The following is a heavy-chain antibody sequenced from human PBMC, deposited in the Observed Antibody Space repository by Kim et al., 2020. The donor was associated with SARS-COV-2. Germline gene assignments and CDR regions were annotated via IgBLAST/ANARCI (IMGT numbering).Heavy chain of an antibody. D-gene: IGHD3-10*01. V-gene: IGHV3-48*02. CDR1: GFTFSSYS. CDR2: ISSSSSTI. Sequence: GGSLRLSCAASGFTFSSYSMNWVRQAPGKGLEWVSHISSSSSTIYYADSVKGRFTISRDNAKNSLYLQMNSLRDEDTAVYYCARRNRITMVRGVPGLYYYGMDVWGQGTTVTVSS. CDR3: ARRNRITMVRGVPGLYYYGMDV. J-gene: IGHJ6*02.